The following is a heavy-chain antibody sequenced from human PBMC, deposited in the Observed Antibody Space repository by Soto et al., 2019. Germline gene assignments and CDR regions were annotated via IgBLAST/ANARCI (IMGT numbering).Heavy chain of an antibody. CDR3: ARVWFGESYFDH. D-gene: IGHD3-10*01. CDR2: ISTYNGNT. CDR1: GYTFTGYG. Sequence: ASVKVSCKASGYTFTGYGISWVRQAPGQGLEWMGWISTYNGNTNYAQKLQGRVTMTTDTSTSTAYMEVRSLRSDDTAVYYCARVWFGESYFDHWGQGTLVTVSS. J-gene: IGHJ4*02. V-gene: IGHV1-18*01.